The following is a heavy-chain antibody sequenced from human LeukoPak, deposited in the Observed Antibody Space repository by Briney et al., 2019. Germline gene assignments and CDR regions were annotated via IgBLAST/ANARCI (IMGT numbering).Heavy chain of an antibody. Sequence: PSETLSLTCAVSGGSLSGYYWTWIRQPPGKGLEWIGEINHSGSTNYNPSLKSRVTISVDTSKNQFSLKLSSVTAADTAVYYCARWVGELYHGWARRYDYWGQGTLVTVSS. CDR1: GGSLSGYY. J-gene: IGHJ4*02. D-gene: IGHD3-10*01. CDR2: INHSGST. CDR3: ARWVGELYHGWARRYDY. V-gene: IGHV4-34*01.